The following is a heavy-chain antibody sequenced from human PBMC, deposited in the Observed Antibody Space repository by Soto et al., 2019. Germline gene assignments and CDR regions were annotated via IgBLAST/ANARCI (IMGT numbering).Heavy chain of an antibody. D-gene: IGHD1-26*01. J-gene: IGHJ6*02. Sequence: GGSLRLSCAASGFTFSSYWMHWVRQAPGKGLVWVSRINSDGSSASYADSVKGRFTISRDNAKNTLYLQMNSLRAEDTAVYYCAVGLGASQYYYYGMDVWGQGTTVTVSS. CDR3: AVGLGASQYYYYGMDV. CDR1: GFTFSSYW. CDR2: INSDGSSA. V-gene: IGHV3-74*01.